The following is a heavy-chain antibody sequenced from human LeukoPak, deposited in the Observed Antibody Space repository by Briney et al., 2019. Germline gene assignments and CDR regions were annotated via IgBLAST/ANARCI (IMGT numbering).Heavy chain of an antibody. CDR2: IRHDGSEK. CDR3: ATDRGWRTSGYYLYYFEY. D-gene: IGHD3-3*01. CDR1: GFIFTNYF. V-gene: IGHV3-7*01. J-gene: IGHJ4*02. Sequence: GGSLRLSCAAAGFIFTNYFMSWARQAPRKGLEWVASIRHDGSEKYYVDSVRGRFTISRDNTMNSLYLQMSSLRAEDTAVYYCATDRGWRTSGYYLYYFEYWGQGTLVTFSS.